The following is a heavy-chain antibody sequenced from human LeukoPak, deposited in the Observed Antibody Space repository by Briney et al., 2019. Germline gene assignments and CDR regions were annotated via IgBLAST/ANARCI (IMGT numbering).Heavy chain of an antibody. CDR1: GYTFTGYY. J-gene: IGHJ4*02. V-gene: IGHV1-2*02. CDR2: INPNSGGT. D-gene: IGHD3-10*01. Sequence: GASVKVSCKASGYTFTGYYMHWVRQAPGQGLEWMGWINPNSGGTNYAQKFQGRVTMTRDTSISTAYMELSRLRSDDTAVYYCARVGHRYGSGSYSVFYWGQGTLVTVSS. CDR3: ARVGHRYGSGSYSVFY.